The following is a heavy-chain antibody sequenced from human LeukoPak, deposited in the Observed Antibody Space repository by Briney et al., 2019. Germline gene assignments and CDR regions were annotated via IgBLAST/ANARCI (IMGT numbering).Heavy chain of an antibody. CDR2: IYSGGST. CDR1: GFTVSNNY. D-gene: IGHD6-6*01. V-gene: IGHV3-53*01. CDR3: ARGLSGSSSPLYPFDS. Sequence: GGSLRLSCSASGFTVSNNYMSWVRQAPGKGLEWVSVIYSGGSTYYADSVKGRFTISRDNAKNSLYLQMNSLRAEDTAVYYCARGLSGSSSPLYPFDSWGQGALVTVSS. J-gene: IGHJ4*02.